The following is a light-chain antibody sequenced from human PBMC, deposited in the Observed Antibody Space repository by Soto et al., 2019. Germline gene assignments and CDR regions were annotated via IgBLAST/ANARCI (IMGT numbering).Light chain of an antibody. Sequence: QSVLTQSSSVSAAAGQKVTISCSGSYSNIGSNFVSWYQHFPGSAPXXXXYDNTQRPSXIXXXXXXSXXXXXXXXXXXGLQTGDEADYYCGTWDSSLNVVVFGGGTKLTVL. V-gene: IGLV1-51*01. J-gene: IGLJ2*01. CDR1: YSNIGSNF. CDR3: GTWDSSLNVVV. CDR2: DNT.